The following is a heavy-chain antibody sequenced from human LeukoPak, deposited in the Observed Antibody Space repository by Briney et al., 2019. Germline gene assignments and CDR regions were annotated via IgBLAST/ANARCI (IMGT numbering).Heavy chain of an antibody. CDR1: GFTFSTYA. V-gene: IGHV3-23*01. CDR2: ISASGDNT. J-gene: IGHJ6*02. D-gene: IGHD2-2*01. CDR3: AKYCISSTCYQPYGMDA. Sequence: GGSLRLSCGASGFTFSTYAMSWVRQAPARGLEWVSAISASGDNTFYADSVKGRFTISRDNSKNTLFLQMNTLGAEDTAVYYCAKYCISSTCYQPYGMDAWGQGTTVTVS.